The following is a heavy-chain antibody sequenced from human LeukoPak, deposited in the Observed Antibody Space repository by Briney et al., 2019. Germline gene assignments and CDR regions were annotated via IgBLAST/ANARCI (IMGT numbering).Heavy chain of an antibody. V-gene: IGHV3-23*03. CDR3: AKDRVPDSGYDIDY. Sequence: GGSLRLSCVASGFTFSGYGMYWVRQAPRKGLEWVAGIYGGGGVIKYADSVKGRFTISRDNSENILYLQMDSLRVEDTAIYYCAKDRVPDSGYDIDYWGQGTLVTVSS. D-gene: IGHD5-12*01. CDR2: IYGGGGVI. J-gene: IGHJ4*02. CDR1: GFTFSGYG.